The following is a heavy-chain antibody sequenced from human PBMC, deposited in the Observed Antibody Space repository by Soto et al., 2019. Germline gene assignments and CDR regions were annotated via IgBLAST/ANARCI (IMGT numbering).Heavy chain of an antibody. D-gene: IGHD3-22*01. V-gene: IGHV3-11*05. Sequence: GGSMKLSCAASGLTFSDYYMSWIRQAPGKGLEWVSYISSSSSYTNYADSVKGRFTISRDNAKNSLYLQMNSLRAEDTAVYYCASEIQPDSSGSTWGQGTLVTVSS. CDR1: GLTFSDYY. CDR2: ISSSSSYT. CDR3: ASEIQPDSSGST. J-gene: IGHJ5*02.